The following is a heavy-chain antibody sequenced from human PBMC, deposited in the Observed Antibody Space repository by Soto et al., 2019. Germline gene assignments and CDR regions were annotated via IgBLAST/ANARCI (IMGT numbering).Heavy chain of an antibody. CDR1: GFTFINAW. J-gene: IGHJ4*02. Sequence: GGSLRLSCAASGFTFINAWMNWVRQAPGKGLEWVGRIKSKTDGGTTDYAAPVKGRFTISRDDSKNTLYLQMNSLKTEDTAVYYCTTDQGYYYDSSGYYYLDYWGQGTLVTVSS. V-gene: IGHV3-15*07. CDR2: IKSKTDGGTT. CDR3: TTDQGYYYDSSGYYYLDY. D-gene: IGHD3-22*01.